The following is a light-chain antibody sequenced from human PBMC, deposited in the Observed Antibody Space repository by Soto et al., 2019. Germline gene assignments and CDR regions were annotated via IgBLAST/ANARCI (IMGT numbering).Light chain of an antibody. CDR1: SSKIGSNT. CDR3: ATWDDSLTAVL. J-gene: IGLJ3*02. V-gene: IGLV1-44*01. CDR2: NND. Sequence: QSVLTQPPSAYGTPGQSGTIACSGSSSKIGSNTVNWYQQISGAAPKLLIHNNDQRPSGVPDRFSGSKSDTSASLAISGLQSADEADYYCATWDDSLTAVLLGGGTKLTVL.